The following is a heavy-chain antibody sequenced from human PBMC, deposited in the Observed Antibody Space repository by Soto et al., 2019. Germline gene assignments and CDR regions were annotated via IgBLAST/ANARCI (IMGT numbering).Heavy chain of an antibody. Sequence: QVQLVQSGAEVKKPGSSVKVSCKASGGTFSSYAISWVRQAPGQGLAWMGGIIPIFGTANYAQKFQGRVTITADESTSTAYMELSSLRSEDTAVYYCAREPGSIGCTNGVCSPSPSMDVWGQGTTVTVSS. J-gene: IGHJ6*02. V-gene: IGHV1-69*01. CDR1: GGTFSSYA. CDR2: IIPIFGTA. CDR3: AREPGSIGCTNGVCSPSPSMDV. D-gene: IGHD2-8*01.